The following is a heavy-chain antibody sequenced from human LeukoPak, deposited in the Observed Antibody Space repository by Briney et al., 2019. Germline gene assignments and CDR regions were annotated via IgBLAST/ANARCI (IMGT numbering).Heavy chain of an antibody. V-gene: IGHV4-59*08. D-gene: IGHD3-22*01. J-gene: IGHJ4*02. CDR3: ARADYYDSSGYSSYYFDY. Sequence: SETLSLTCTVSGGSISGYYWSWIRQPPGKGLEWIGYIYYSGSTNYNPSLKSRVTISVDTSKNQFSLKLSSVTAADTAVYYCARADYYDSSGYSSYYFDYWGQGTLVTVSS. CDR2: IYYSGST. CDR1: GGSISGYY.